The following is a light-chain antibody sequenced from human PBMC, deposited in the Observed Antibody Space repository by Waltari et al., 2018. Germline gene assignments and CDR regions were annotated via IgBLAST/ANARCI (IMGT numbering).Light chain of an antibody. CDR1: LLEKQY. CDR2: KDN. J-gene: IGLJ2*01. Sequence: SYELTQPSSMSVSPGQRARLTCSGNLLEKQYCYWYQQKPGQAPILVIFKDNERPSGIPERFSGSSSGTTVTLTISGVQAEDEADYYCQSADSSGPSVVFGGGTKLT. V-gene: IGLV3-25*03. CDR3: QSADSSGPSVV.